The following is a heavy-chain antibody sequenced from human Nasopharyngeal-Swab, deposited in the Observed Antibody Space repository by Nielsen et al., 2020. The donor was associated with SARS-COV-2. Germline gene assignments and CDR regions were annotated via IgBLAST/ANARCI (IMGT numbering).Heavy chain of an antibody. CDR1: GGSIISRTYY. CDR2: IYYTGTP. D-gene: IGHD6-13*01. V-gene: IGHV4-39*01. Sequence: GSLRLSCTVSGGSIISRTYYWGWIRQPPGKGLEWTGAIYYTGTPYYNPSLKSRVTMSVDTSKNQFSLKLSSVTAADTAVYYCARHSPSSPTSWYADYWGQGTLVTVSS. J-gene: IGHJ4*02. CDR3: ARHSPSSPTSWYADY.